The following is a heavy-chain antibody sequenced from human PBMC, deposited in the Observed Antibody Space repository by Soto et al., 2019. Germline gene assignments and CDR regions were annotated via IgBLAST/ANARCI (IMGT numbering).Heavy chain of an antibody. CDR1: GGSISSYY. V-gene: IGHV4-39*01. CDR2: IYYSGST. CDR3: ARPSGSYLYYFDY. Sequence: PSETLSLTCTVSGGSISSYYWGWIRRPPGKGLEWIGSIYYSGSTYYNPSLKSRVTISVDTSKNQFSLKLSSVTAADTAVYYCARPSGSYLYYFDYWGQGTLVTVSS. J-gene: IGHJ4*02. D-gene: IGHD1-26*01.